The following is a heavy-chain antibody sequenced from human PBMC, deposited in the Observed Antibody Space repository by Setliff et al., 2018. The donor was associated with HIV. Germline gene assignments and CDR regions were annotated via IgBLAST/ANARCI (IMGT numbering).Heavy chain of an antibody. Sequence: PGGSLRLSCAASGFAFDNYCMTWVRQAPGKGLEWVSAIGDRIGYADSVKGRFTISRDNSKNTLYLQMNSLRAEDTAVYYCARDQVANYYGSGIDYWGQGTLVTVSS. CDR2: IGDRI. D-gene: IGHD3-10*01. CDR1: GFAFDNYC. V-gene: IGHV3-20*04. CDR3: ARDQVANYYGSGIDY. J-gene: IGHJ4*02.